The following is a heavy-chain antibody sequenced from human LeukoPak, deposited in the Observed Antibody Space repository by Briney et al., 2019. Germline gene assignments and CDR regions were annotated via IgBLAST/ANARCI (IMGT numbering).Heavy chain of an antibody. CDR1: GYSFTSNY. CDR3: AREGYCSSTSCYGAHYYYYGMDV. V-gene: IGHV1-46*01. CDR2: IYPRDGST. D-gene: IGHD2-2*01. Sequence: GASVKVSCKASGYSFTSNYIHWVRQAPGQGLEWMGMIYPRDGSTSYAQKFQGRVTVTRDTSTSTVHMELSSLRSEDTAVYYCAREGYCSSTSCYGAHYYYYGMDVWGQGTTVTVSS. J-gene: IGHJ6*02.